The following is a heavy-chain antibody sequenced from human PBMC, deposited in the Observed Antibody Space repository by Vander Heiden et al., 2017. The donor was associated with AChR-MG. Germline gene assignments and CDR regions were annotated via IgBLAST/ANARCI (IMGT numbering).Heavy chain of an antibody. V-gene: IGHV2-5*02. J-gene: IGHJ4*02. D-gene: IGHD3-3*01. CDR2: IYWDDDK. CDR1: GFSLSTSGVG. CDR3: AHSPRSPPGFWSGYYFDY. Sequence: QITLKESGPTLVKPTQTLTLTCPFSGFSLSTSGVGVGWIRQPPGKALEWLALIYWDDDKRYSPSLKSRLTITKDTSKNQVVLTMTNMDPVDTATYYCAHSPRSPPGFWSGYYFDYWGQGTLVTVSS.